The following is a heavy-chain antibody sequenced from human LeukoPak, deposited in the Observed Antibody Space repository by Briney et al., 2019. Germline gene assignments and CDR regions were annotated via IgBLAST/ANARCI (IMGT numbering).Heavy chain of an antibody. J-gene: IGHJ5*02. V-gene: IGHV3-64D*06. CDR2: INGDGRTT. CDR3: VGDQVDNVGWLT. Sequence: GGSLRLSCSASGFIFSAYTMYWVRQAPGKGLEFVSVINGDGRTTYYADSVKGRFTISRDNSKNTLYLQMNSLRAEDTAVYYCVGDQVDNVGWLTWGQGTRVTVSS. CDR1: GFIFSAYT. D-gene: IGHD5-12*01.